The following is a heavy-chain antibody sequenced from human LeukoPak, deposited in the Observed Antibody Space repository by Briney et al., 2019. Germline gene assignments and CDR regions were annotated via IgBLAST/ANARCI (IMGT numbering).Heavy chain of an antibody. Sequence: GGSLRLSCAASGFTFSDYYMSWIRQAPGEGLDWVSCISSSSSYINYADSVKGRFTISRDNAKKSLYLQMNSLRAEDTALYYCVRHPVAPGGAGIDIWGQGTMVTVSS. CDR2: ISSSSSYI. CDR3: VRHPVAPGGAGIDI. D-gene: IGHD6-13*01. CDR1: GFTFSDYY. V-gene: IGHV3-11*06. J-gene: IGHJ3*02.